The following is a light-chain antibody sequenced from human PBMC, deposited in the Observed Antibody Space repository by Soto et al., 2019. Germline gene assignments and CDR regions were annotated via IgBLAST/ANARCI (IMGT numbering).Light chain of an antibody. J-gene: IGLJ2*01. CDR1: SSNIGSNT. V-gene: IGLV1-44*01. CDR3: AAWDDSLNGVV. Sequence: LTQPPSASGTPGQRVTISCSGSSSNIGSNTVNWYQQLPGTAPKLLIYSNNQRPSGVPDRFSGSKSGTSASLAISGRQSEDEADYYCAAWDDSLNGVVFGGGTKLTVL. CDR2: SNN.